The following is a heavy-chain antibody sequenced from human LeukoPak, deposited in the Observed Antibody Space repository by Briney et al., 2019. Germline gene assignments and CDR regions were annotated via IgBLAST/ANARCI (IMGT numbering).Heavy chain of an antibody. D-gene: IGHD3-22*01. J-gene: IGHJ5*02. CDR1: GFTFSSYW. CDR3: AREGVRYYDSSGFDP. Sequence: GGSLRLSCAASGFTFSSYWMHWVRQAPGKGLVWVSRINSDGSSTSYADSVKGRFTISRDNAKNTLYLQMNSLRAEDTAVYYCAREGVRYYDSSGFDPWGQGTLLTVSS. V-gene: IGHV3-74*01. CDR2: INSDGSST.